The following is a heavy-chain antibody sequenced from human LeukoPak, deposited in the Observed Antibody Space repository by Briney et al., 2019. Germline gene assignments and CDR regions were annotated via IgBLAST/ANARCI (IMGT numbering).Heavy chain of an antibody. CDR3: AREFSGSYFVPPDDAFDI. D-gene: IGHD1-26*01. Sequence: ASVKVSCKVSGYTLTELSMHWVRQAPGNGLEWMGGFDPEDGETIYAQKFQGRVTMTEDTSTDTAYMELSSLRSEDTAVYYCAREFSGSYFVPPDDAFDIWGQGTMVTVSS. CDR1: GYTLTELS. V-gene: IGHV1-24*01. J-gene: IGHJ3*02. CDR2: FDPEDGET.